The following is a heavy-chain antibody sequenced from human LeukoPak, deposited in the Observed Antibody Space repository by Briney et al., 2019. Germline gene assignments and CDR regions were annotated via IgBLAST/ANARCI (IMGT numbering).Heavy chain of an antibody. CDR3: ARDNSDSSGYYYLYFQH. V-gene: IGHV3-21*01. CDR1: GFTFSNYG. Sequence: PGGSLRLSCAASGFTFSNYGLNWVRQAPGKGLEWVSSISSSSTYIYYADSVKGRFTISRDNAKNSLYLQMNSLRAEDTAVYYCARDNSDSSGYYYLYFQHWGQGTLVTVSS. D-gene: IGHD3-22*01. CDR2: ISSSSTYI. J-gene: IGHJ1*01.